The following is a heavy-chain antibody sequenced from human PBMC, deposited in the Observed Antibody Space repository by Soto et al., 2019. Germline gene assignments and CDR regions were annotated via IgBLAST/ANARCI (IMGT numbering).Heavy chain of an antibody. CDR1: GFTFSSYG. CDR2: IWYDGSNK. V-gene: IGHV3-33*01. J-gene: IGHJ3*02. D-gene: IGHD6-19*01. Sequence: GGSLRLSCAASGFTFSSYGMHWVRQAPGKGLEWVAVIWYDGSNKYYADSVKGRFTISRDNSKNTLYLQMNSLRAEDTAVYYCARAGYSSGWHEDAFDIWGQGTMVTVSS. CDR3: ARAGYSSGWHEDAFDI.